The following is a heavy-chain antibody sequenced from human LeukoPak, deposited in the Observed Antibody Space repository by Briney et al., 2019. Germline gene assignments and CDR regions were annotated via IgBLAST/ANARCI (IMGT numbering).Heavy chain of an antibody. CDR3: ARSAFVTTVGKASLFDY. CDR2: ISSNGGST. D-gene: IGHD4-23*01. J-gene: IGHJ4*02. CDR1: GFTFSSYA. Sequence: GGSLRLSCAASGFTFSSYAMHWVRQAPGKGLEYVSAISSNGGSTYYANSVKGRFTISRDNSKNTLYLQMGSLRAEDRAVYYCARSAFVTTVGKASLFDYWGQGTLVTVSS. V-gene: IGHV3-64*01.